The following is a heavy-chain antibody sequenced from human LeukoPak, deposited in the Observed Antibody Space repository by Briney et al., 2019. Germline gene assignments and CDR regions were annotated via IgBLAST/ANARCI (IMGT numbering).Heavy chain of an antibody. J-gene: IGHJ5*02. CDR1: GVTFSSYA. CDR3: ARERGKITMVRGVGVVGWFDP. D-gene: IGHD3-10*01. Sequence: SGKVSCKASGVTFSSYAISWVRQAPGQGLEWMGGISPIFGTANYAQKCQGRVTITADASTSTAYMELSSLRSEDTAVYSCARERGKITMVRGVGVVGWFDPWGQGTLVTVSS. CDR2: ISPIFGTA. V-gene: IGHV1-69*01.